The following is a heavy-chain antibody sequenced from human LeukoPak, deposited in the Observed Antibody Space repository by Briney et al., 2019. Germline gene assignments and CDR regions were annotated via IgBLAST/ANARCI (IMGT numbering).Heavy chain of an antibody. V-gene: IGHV3-11*04. J-gene: IGHJ3*02. D-gene: IGHD3-22*01. Sequence: GGSLGLSCAASEFTFSDNYMSWIRQAPGKGLEWVSYISSSGSIYYADSVKGRFTISRDNAKNSLCLQMNSLRAEETAVYYCARDWRDSSGKFPNDAFDIWGQGTMVTVSS. CDR1: EFTFSDNY. CDR2: ISSSGSI. CDR3: ARDWRDSSGKFPNDAFDI.